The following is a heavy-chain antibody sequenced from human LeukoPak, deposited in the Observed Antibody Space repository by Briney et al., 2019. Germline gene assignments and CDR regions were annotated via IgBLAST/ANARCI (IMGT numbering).Heavy chain of an antibody. J-gene: IGHJ6*03. CDR3: ARVYGDYDERGYYYYYYMDV. CDR1: GGYISSYY. Sequence: SETLSLTCTVSGGYISSYYWSWIRQPPGEGLEWIGYVYYTGSTNYNPSLKSRVSISVDTSKNQFSLKLSSVTAADTAAYYCARVYGDYDERGYYYYYYMDVWGKGTTVTVSS. V-gene: IGHV4-59*01. D-gene: IGHD4-17*01. CDR2: VYYTGST.